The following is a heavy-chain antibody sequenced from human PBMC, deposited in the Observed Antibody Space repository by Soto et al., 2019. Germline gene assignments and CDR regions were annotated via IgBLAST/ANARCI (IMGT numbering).Heavy chain of an antibody. Sequence: ASVKVSCKASGYTFTSYAMHWVRQAPGQRLEWMGWINAGNGNTKYSQKFQGRVTITRDTSASTAYMELSSLRSEDTAVYYCASSGYYKYYYYGMDVWGQGTKVTVSS. V-gene: IGHV1-3*01. D-gene: IGHD3-22*01. CDR3: ASSGYYKYYYYGMDV. CDR1: GYTFTSYA. CDR2: INAGNGNT. J-gene: IGHJ6*02.